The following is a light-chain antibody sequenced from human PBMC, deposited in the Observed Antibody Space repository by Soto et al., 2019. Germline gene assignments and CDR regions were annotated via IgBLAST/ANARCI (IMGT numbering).Light chain of an antibody. Sequence: DIQMTQSPPTLSVSVGGRVTISCRASQSISTWLAWYQQKPGKAPKRLIYAASSLQSGVPSRFSGSGSGTDFTLTISRMEPEEFAVYYCQQYGNSPQTFGHGTKVDIK. V-gene: IGKV1-5*01. CDR2: AAS. CDR3: QQYGNSPQT. CDR1: QSISTW. J-gene: IGKJ1*01.